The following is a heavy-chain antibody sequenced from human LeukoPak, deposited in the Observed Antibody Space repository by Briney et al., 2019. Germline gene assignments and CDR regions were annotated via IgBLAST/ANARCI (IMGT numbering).Heavy chain of an antibody. D-gene: IGHD6-13*01. Sequence: ASVKVSCKASGYTFTSYYMHWVRQAPGQGLEWMGIINPSGGSTSYAQKFQGRVTMTRDMSTSTVYMELSSLRSEDTAVYYCASSNLAAAEGGDWFGPWGQGTLVNV. V-gene: IGHV1-46*01. CDR1: GYTFTSYY. CDR3: ASSNLAAAEGGDWFGP. CDR2: INPSGGST. J-gene: IGHJ5*02.